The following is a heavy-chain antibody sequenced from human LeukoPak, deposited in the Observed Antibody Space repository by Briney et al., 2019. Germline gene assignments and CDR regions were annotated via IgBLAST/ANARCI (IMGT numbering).Heavy chain of an antibody. CDR3: ARQPGDIVATIGFDY. Sequence: PSETLSLTCTVSGGSISSSSYYWGWIRQPPGKGLEWIGSIYYNGSTYYNPSLKSRVTISVDTSKNQFSLKLSSVTAADTAVYYCARQPGDIVATIGFDYWGQGTLVTVSS. D-gene: IGHD5-12*01. V-gene: IGHV4-39*01. CDR2: IYYNGST. J-gene: IGHJ4*02. CDR1: GGSISSSSYY.